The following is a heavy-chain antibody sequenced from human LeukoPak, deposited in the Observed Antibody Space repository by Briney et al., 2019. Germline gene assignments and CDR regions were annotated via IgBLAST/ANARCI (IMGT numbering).Heavy chain of an antibody. CDR3: GRDPNGDYIGAFEF. Sequence: PGGFLRLSCVGSDFTFANYAMTWVRLTPGKGLEWVSSIKGSGSYAMYADSVSGRFTTSRDNSRNTIFLQMTSLRAEDTAIYYCGRDPNGDYIGAFEFWGLGTLVSVSS. CDR2: IKGSGSYA. D-gene: IGHD4-17*01. CDR1: DFTFANYA. J-gene: IGHJ3*01. V-gene: IGHV3-23*01.